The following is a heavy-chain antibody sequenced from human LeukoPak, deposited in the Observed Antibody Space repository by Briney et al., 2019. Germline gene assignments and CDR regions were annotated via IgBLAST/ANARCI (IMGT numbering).Heavy chain of an antibody. CDR3: ARSDYYYDSSGYYVRY. CDR2: ITSDGSST. J-gene: IGHJ4*02. Sequence: GGSLRLSCAASGFTFSSYWMHWVRQPPGKGLVWVSRITSDGSSTSYADSVKGRFTISRDNAKNTLYLQMNSLRAEDTAVYYCARSDYYYDSSGYYVRYWGQGTLVTVSS. CDR1: GFTFSSYW. D-gene: IGHD3-22*01. V-gene: IGHV3-74*01.